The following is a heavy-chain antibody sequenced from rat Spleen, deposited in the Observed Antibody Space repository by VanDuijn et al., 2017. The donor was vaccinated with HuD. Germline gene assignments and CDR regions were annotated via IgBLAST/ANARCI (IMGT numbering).Heavy chain of an antibody. V-gene: IGHV3-3*01. Sequence: EVQLQESGPGLVKPSQSLSLACSVSGYSITSAYRWNWIRKFPGNKLEWMGYINSAGSTNYNPSLKSRISITRDTSKNQFFLQVNSVTTEDTATYYCARTSWDDFDYWGQGVVVTVSS. CDR1: GYSITSAYR. D-gene: IGHD1-12*01. J-gene: IGHJ2*01. CDR2: INSAGST. CDR3: ARTSWDDFDY.